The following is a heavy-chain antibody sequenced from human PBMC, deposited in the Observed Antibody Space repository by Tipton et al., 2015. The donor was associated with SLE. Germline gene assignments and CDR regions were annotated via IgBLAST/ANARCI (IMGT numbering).Heavy chain of an antibody. Sequence: TLSLTCTLYRGSFSGYAWSWIRQAPGKGLEWIAEISHSRNYNYNPSLKSRGTLSLDTSKNQFSLTLSSVTAADTAVYYCARGVAGYFNFCYMDVWGKGTTVTISS. D-gene: IGHD3-22*01. V-gene: IGHV4-34*01. CDR1: RGSFSGYA. CDR2: ISHSRNY. J-gene: IGHJ6*03. CDR3: ARGVAGYFNFCYMDV.